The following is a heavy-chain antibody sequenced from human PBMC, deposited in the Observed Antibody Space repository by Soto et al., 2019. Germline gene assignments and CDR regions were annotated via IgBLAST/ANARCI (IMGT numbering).Heavy chain of an antibody. Sequence: SETLSLTCTVSGGSISSYYWSWIRQPPGKGLEWIGYIYYSGSTNYNPSLKSRVTISVDTSKNQFSLKLSSVTAADTAVYYCARAIVRGGFGPPLKHDYYGSGSPIYPPKYYYYYMDVWGKGTTVTVSS. CDR2: IYYSGST. V-gene: IGHV4-59*01. D-gene: IGHD3-10*01. CDR1: GGSISSYY. J-gene: IGHJ6*03. CDR3: ARAIVRGGFGPPLKHDYYGSGSPIYPPKYYYYYMDV.